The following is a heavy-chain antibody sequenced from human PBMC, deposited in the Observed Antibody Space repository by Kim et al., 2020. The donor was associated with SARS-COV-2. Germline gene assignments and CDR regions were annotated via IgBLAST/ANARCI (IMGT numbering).Heavy chain of an antibody. V-gene: IGHV4-39*07. Sequence: SETLSLTCTVSGGSISSSSYYWGWIRQPPGKGLEWIGSIYYSGSTYYNPSLKSRVTISVDTSKNQFSLKLSSVTAADTAVYYCARDFSLKTDYWGQGTLVTVSS. CDR1: GGSISSSSYY. D-gene: IGHD3-3*01. CDR2: IYYSGST. CDR3: ARDFSLKTDY. J-gene: IGHJ4*02.